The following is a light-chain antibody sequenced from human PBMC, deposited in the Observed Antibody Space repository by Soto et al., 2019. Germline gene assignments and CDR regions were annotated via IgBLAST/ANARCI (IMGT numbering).Light chain of an antibody. V-gene: IGKV3-20*01. Sequence: EIVLTQSPGTLSLSPGERVTLSCGASQSLSSNSLAWYQQKPGQAPRLLIYGASSRATGIPDRFSGSGSGTDFTLTISRLEPTECAVYFCQRYGTSPYTFGRGTKLQIK. J-gene: IGKJ2*01. CDR3: QRYGTSPYT. CDR2: GAS. CDR1: QSLSSNS.